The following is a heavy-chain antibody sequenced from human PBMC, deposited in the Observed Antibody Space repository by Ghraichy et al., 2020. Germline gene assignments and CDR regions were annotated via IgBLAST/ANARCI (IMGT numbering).Heavy chain of an antibody. CDR2: IYYSGST. CDR3: ARGWGDFWSAHLGFDY. J-gene: IGHJ4*02. CDR1: GGSISSGGYY. V-gene: IGHV4-31*03. Sequence: LSLTCTVSGGSISSGGYYWSWIRQHPGKGLEWIGYIYYSGSTYYNPSLKSRVTISVDTSKNQFSLKLSSVTAADTAVYYCARGWGDFWSAHLGFDYWGQGTLVTVSS. D-gene: IGHD3-3*01.